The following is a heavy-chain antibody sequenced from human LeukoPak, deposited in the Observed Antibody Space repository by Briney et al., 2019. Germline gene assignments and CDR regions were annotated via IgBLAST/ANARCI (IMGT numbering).Heavy chain of an antibody. J-gene: IGHJ6*02. Sequence: SQTLSLTCTVSGGSISSGGYYWSWIRQHPGKGLEWIGYIYYSGSTNYNPSLKSRVTISVDTSKNQFSLKLSSVTAADTAVYYCARERIAVAGLYGMDVWGQGTTVTVSS. CDR1: GGSISSGGYY. V-gene: IGHV4-31*03. D-gene: IGHD6-19*01. CDR3: ARERIAVAGLYGMDV. CDR2: IYYSGST.